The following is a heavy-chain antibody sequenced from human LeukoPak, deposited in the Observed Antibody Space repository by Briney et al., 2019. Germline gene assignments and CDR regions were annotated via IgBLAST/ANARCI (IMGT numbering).Heavy chain of an antibody. CDR2: ISAYNGNT. CDR1: GYTFTSYG. D-gene: IGHD3-16*01. CDR3: ARFGGPSNIYYYYYMDV. Sequence: ASVKVSCKASGYTFTSYGISWVRQAPGQGLEWMGWISAYNGNTNYAQKLQGRVTMTTDTSTSTAYMELRSLRSDDTAVYYCARFGGPSNIYYYYYMDVWGKGTTVTVSS. J-gene: IGHJ6*03. V-gene: IGHV1-18*01.